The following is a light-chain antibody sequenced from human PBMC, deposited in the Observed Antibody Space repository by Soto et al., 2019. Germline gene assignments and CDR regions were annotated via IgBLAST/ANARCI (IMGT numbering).Light chain of an antibody. CDR1: QSISSY. CDR2: KAS. CDR3: QQSYSAPPT. J-gene: IGKJ2*01. Sequence: DIQMTQSPSSLSASVGDRVTITCRASQSISSYLNWYQQKPGKAPKLLIFKASTLQSGVPSRFSGSGSGTDFTLTISSLQPEDFATYSCQQSYSAPPTFGLGTKLEIK. V-gene: IGKV1-39*01.